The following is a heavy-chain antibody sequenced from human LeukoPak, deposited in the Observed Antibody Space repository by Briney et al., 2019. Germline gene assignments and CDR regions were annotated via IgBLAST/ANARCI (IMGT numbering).Heavy chain of an antibody. CDR1: GGSISSGDYY. Sequence: SETLSLTCTVSGGSISSGDYYWSWIRQPPGKGLEWIGYIYYSGSTYYNPSLKSRVTISVDTSKNQFSLKLSSVTAADTAVYYCAGDLSRYDSNVFDVWGQGTMVTVSS. CDR3: AGDLSRYDSNVFDV. V-gene: IGHV4-30-4*01. D-gene: IGHD3-22*01. CDR2: IYYSGST. J-gene: IGHJ3*01.